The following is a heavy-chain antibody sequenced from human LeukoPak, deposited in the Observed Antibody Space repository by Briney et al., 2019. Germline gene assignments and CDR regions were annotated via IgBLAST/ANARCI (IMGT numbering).Heavy chain of an antibody. CDR3: ARERLELPSYYYYMDV. D-gene: IGHD1-7*01. J-gene: IGHJ6*03. V-gene: IGHV3-7*01. CDR2: IKKDGSEE. Sequence: GGSLRLSCAASGFTFSSYWMSWVRQAPGKGLEWVANIKKDGSEEYYVDSVKGRFTISRDNAKNSLYLQMNSLRAEDTAVYYCARERLELPSYYYYMDVWGKGTTVTVSS. CDR1: GFTFSSYW.